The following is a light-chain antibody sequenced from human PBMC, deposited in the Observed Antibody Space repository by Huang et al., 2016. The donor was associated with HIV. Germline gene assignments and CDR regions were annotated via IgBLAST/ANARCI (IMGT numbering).Light chain of an antibody. Sequence: DIQMTQSPSSLSASVGDRVTIACRASQSIRKFLNWYQQKPGEAPKLLMHSASSLQSGVPSRFSGSGSGTDFTLTITSLQPEDFATYYCQQTDKTPRTFGQGTKVVIK. J-gene: IGKJ1*01. V-gene: IGKV1-39*01. CDR2: SAS. CDR1: QSIRKF. CDR3: QQTDKTPRT.